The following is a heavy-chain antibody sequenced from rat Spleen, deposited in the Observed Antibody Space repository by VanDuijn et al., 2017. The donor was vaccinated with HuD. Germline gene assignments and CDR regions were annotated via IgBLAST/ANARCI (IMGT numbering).Heavy chain of an antibody. CDR2: ISYDGSST. V-gene: IGHV5-7*01. CDR3: ARQSSSIPYYWYFDF. D-gene: IGHD1-2*01. Sequence: EVQLVESDGGLVQPGRSLKLSCVASGFTFSDYNMAWVRQAPKKGLEWVATISYDGSSTYYRDSVKGRFTISRDNAKSTLYLQMDSLRSEDTATYYCARQSSSIPYYWYFDFWGPGTMVTVSS. CDR1: GFTFSDYN. J-gene: IGHJ1*01.